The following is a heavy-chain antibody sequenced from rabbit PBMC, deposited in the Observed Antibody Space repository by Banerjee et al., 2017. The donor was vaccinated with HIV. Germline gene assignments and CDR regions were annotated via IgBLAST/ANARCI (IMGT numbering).Heavy chain of an antibody. CDR3: ARDLQIDNSRDL. J-gene: IGHJ4*01. CDR2: IYAVSGRA. CDR1: GLDLSSSYW. D-gene: IGHD1-1*01. V-gene: IGHV1S45*01. Sequence: QEQLEESGGDLVKPEGSLTLTCTASGLDLSSSYWICWVRQAPGKGPEWIGCIYAVSGRAYYASWAKGRFTISKTSSTTVTLQMTSLTAADTATYFCARDLQIDNSRDLWGPGTLVTVS.